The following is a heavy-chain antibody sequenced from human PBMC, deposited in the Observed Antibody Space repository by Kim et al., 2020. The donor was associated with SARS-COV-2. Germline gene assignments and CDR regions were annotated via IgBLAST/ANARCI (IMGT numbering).Heavy chain of an antibody. J-gene: IGHJ4*02. Sequence: SETLSLTCTVSGGSISSSSYYWGWIRQPPGKGLEWIGSIYYSGSTYYNPSLKSRVTISVDTSKNQFSLKLSSVTAADTAVYYCARLDGDYDYWGQGTLVTVSS. CDR3: ARLDGDYDY. D-gene: IGHD4-17*01. V-gene: IGHV4-39*01. CDR1: GGSISSSSYY. CDR2: IYYSGST.